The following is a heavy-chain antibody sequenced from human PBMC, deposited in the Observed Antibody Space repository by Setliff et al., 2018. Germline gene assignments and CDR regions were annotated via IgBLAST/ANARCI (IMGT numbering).Heavy chain of an antibody. CDR2: INQDGSGK. V-gene: IGHV3-7*01. CDR1: GFTFSSYV. Sequence: PGGSLRLSCAASGFTFSSYVMNWVRQAPRKGLEWVATINQDGSGKYYVGSVKGRFTISRDNAKNSLYLQMNSLRADDTAVYYCARASLGKFGSAVEYFHHWGQGTLVTVSS. J-gene: IGHJ1*01. CDR3: ARASLGKFGSAVEYFHH. D-gene: IGHD2-15*01.